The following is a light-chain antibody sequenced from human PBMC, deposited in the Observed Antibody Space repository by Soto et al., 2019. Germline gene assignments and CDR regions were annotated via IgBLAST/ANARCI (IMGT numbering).Light chain of an antibody. CDR3: ETWDSMGVV. CDR2: LEGSGSY. CDR1: SGHSSYI. J-gene: IGLJ2*01. V-gene: IGLV4-60*03. Sequence: QSVLTQSSSASASLGSSVKLTCTLSSGHSSYIIAWHQQQPGKAPRYLMKLEGSGSYNKGSGVPDRFSGSSSGADRYLTISTLQSEDEDNYYCETWDSMGVVFGGGTKVTVL.